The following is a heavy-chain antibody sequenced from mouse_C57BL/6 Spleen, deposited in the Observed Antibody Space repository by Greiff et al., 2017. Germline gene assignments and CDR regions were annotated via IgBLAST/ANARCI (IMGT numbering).Heavy chain of an antibody. V-gene: IGHV1-64*01. CDR1: GYTFTSYW. CDR3: ANCGGNYEVDY. J-gene: IGHJ2*01. Sequence: QVQLQQPGAELVKPGASVKLSCKASGYTFTSYWMHWVKQRPGQGLEWIGMIHPNSGSTYYNEKFKSKATLTVDKSSSPAYMQLSSLTSEDSAVYECANCGGNYEVDYWGQGTTLTVSS. D-gene: IGHD2-1*01. CDR2: IHPNSGST.